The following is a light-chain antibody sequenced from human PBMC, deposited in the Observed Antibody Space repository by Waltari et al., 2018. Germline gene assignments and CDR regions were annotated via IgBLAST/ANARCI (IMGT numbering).Light chain of an antibody. CDR2: GGS. CDR1: QSVNSN. V-gene: IGKV3-15*01. CDR3: QQYDNWLPYT. Sequence: EIAMTQSPATLSVSPGERATLPCRTSQSVNSNLAWYQKRPGQPPRLLIYGGSTRAPGIPGRFRGSGSGTEFTLTISRRQSEDFAVYYCQQYDNWLPYTFGQGTKVDMK. J-gene: IGKJ2*01.